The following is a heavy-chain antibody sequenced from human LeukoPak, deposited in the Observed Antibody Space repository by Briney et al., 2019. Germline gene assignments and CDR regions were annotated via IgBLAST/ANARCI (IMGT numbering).Heavy chain of an antibody. CDR1: GFTFSNSP. CDR2: ISYDGTNK. Sequence: PGGSLRLSCAASGFTFSNSPMHCVRQAPGKGLEWMAVISYDGTNKYYADSVKGQFTISRDNSKNTLYLQMNSLRAEDTAVYYCARSGDGDYALYWGQGTLVTVSS. CDR3: ARSGDGDYALY. D-gene: IGHD4-17*01. J-gene: IGHJ4*02. V-gene: IGHV3-30-3*01.